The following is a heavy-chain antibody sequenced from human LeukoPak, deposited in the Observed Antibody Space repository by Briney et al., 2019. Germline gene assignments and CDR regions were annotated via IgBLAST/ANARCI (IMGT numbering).Heavy chain of an antibody. CDR2: IYYSGST. J-gene: IGHJ6*03. CDR1: GGSISSSSYY. Sequence: SETLSLTCTVSGGSISSSSYYWGWIRQPPGKGLEWIGSIYYSGSTYYNPSLKSRVTISVDTSKNQFSLKLSSVTAADTAVYYCARLVGTIFGAVTHQYYYYYMDVRGKGTTVTVSS. D-gene: IGHD3-3*01. CDR3: ARLVGTIFGAVTHQYYYYYMDV. V-gene: IGHV4-39*01.